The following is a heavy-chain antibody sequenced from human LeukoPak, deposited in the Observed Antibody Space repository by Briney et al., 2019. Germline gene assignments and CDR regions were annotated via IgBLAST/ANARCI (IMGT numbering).Heavy chain of an antibody. V-gene: IGHV1-69*06. Sequence: SVKVSCKASGGTFNNYAISWVRQAPGQGLEWMGGIVPMFGTANYAQKFQGTVTITADKSTRTAYMELSSLTSEETAIYYCARDDGGKPFDSWGQGTLVTISS. CDR2: IVPMFGTA. D-gene: IGHD4-23*01. CDR1: GGTFNNYA. J-gene: IGHJ4*02. CDR3: ARDDGGKPFDS.